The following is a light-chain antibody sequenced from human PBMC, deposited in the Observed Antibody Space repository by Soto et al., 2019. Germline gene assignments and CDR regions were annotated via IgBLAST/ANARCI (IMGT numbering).Light chain of an antibody. CDR1: RSAVGAYNY. CDR2: GVS. Sequence: QSALTQPPSASGSPGQSVTISCPETRSAVGAYNYVSWYQQYPGKAPKLMIYGVSKRPSGVPDRFSGSKSGKTASLTVSGLQPEDEADYYCTSYAGSNIWVFGGGTKLTVL. V-gene: IGLV2-8*01. CDR3: TSYAGSNIWV. J-gene: IGLJ3*02.